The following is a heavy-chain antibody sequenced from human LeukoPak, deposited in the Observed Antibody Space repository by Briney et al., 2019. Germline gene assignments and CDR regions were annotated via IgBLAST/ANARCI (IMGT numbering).Heavy chain of an antibody. D-gene: IGHD6-19*01. CDR1: GFTFSNAW. J-gene: IGHJ4*02. V-gene: IGHV3-15*01. CDR2: IKSKTDGGTT. Sequence: GGSLRLSCAASGFTFSNAWMSWVRQAPGKGLEWVGRIKSKTDGGTTDYAAPVKGRFTISRDDSKNTLYLQMNSLKTEDTAVYYCTTGQRPVAGPSKRGYFDYWGQGTLVTVSS. CDR3: TTGQRPVAGPSKRGYFDY.